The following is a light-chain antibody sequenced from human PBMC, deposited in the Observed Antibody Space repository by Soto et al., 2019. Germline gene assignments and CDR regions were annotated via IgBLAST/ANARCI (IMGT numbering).Light chain of an antibody. V-gene: IGKV3D-15*01. CDR1: QSVSRD. J-gene: IGKJ5*01. CDR3: QQRSNWPPWIT. Sequence: EIVMTQSPDTLSVSPGERAALSCRTSQSVSRDLAWYQQKPGQAPRLLIYGASTRATGIPARFSGSGSGTEFTLTISSLQSEDFAVYYCQQRSNWPPWITFGQGTRLEIK. CDR2: GAS.